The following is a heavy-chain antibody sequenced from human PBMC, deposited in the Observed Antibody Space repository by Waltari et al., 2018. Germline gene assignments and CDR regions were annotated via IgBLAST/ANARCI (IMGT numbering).Heavy chain of an antibody. D-gene: IGHD3-3*01. Sequence: QLQLQESGPGLVKPSETLSLTCTVSGGSISSSSYYWGWIRQPPGKGLEWIGSIYYSGSTYYNPSRKSRVTISVDTSKNQCSLKLSSVTAADTAVYYCASPRSGYYDFWSGYSGWGQGTLVTVSS. V-gene: IGHV4-39*07. J-gene: IGHJ4*02. CDR1: GGSISSSSYY. CDR2: IYYSGST. CDR3: ASPRSGYYDFWSGYSG.